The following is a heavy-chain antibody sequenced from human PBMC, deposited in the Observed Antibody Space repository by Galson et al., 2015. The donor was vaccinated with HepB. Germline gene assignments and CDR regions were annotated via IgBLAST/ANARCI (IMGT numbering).Heavy chain of an antibody. CDR2: ISSSSSTI. CDR3: AREWELAGVDY. CDR1: GFTFSSYS. V-gene: IGHV3-48*04. J-gene: IGHJ4*02. D-gene: IGHD1-26*01. Sequence: SLRLSCAASGFTFSSYSMNWVRQAPGKGLEWVSYISSSSSTIYYADSVKGRFTISRDNAKNSLYLQMNSLRAEDTAVYYCAREWELAGVDYWGQGTLVTVSS.